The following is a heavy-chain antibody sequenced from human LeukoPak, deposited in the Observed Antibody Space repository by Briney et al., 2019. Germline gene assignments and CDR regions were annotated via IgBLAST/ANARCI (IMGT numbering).Heavy chain of an antibody. Sequence: SGTLSLTCTVSGGSISSYYWSWIRQPPGKGLEWIGYIYYSGSTNYNPSLKSRVTISVDTSKNQFSLKLSSVTAADTAVYYCARASEMDHYFDYWGQGTLVTVSS. CDR3: ARASEMDHYFDY. V-gene: IGHV4-59*01. CDR1: GGSISSYY. D-gene: IGHD5-24*01. CDR2: IYYSGST. J-gene: IGHJ4*02.